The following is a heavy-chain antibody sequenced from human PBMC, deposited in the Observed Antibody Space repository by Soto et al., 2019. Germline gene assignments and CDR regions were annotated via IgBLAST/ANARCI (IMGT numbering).Heavy chain of an antibody. Sequence: PGGSLRLSCAASGFPFSNYGMHWVRQAPGKGLEWVAAIWYDGSHKFYADSVKGRFTISRDNSENTLYLQMNSLRAGDTAVYYCARDQFIAVTGARTFDYWGQGSLVTVSS. J-gene: IGHJ4*02. V-gene: IGHV3-33*01. CDR2: IWYDGSHK. CDR3: ARDQFIAVTGARTFDY. CDR1: GFPFSNYG. D-gene: IGHD6-19*01.